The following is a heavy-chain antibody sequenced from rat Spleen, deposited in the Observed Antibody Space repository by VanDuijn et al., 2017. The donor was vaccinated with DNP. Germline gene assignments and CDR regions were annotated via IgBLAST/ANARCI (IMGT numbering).Heavy chain of an antibody. CDR1: GYSITSNY. Sequence: EVRLQESGPGLVKPSQSLSLTCSVAGYSITSNYWAWIRKLPGNKMEWMAYISYSGSTGYNPSLKSRISITRDTSKNQFFLQLNSVTTEDTATYYCARPVYYYYGYIPFDYWGQGVMVTVSS. V-gene: IGHV3-1*01. CDR2: ISYSGST. CDR3: ARPVYYYYGYIPFDY. J-gene: IGHJ2*01. D-gene: IGHD1-2*01.